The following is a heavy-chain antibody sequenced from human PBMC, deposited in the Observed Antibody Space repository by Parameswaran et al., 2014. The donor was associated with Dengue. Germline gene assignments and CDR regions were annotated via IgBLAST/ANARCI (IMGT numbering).Heavy chain of an antibody. Sequence: WVRQAPGQGLEWMGGIIPIFGTANYAQKFQGRVTITADESTSTAYMELSSLRSEDTAVYYCARDGLSQDSGYDRFPYYYYYMDVWARTTVTVSS. CDR2: IIPIFGTA. J-gene: IGHJ6*03. CDR3: ARDGLSQDSGYDRFPYYYYYMDV. V-gene: IGHV1-69*01. D-gene: IGHD5-12*01.